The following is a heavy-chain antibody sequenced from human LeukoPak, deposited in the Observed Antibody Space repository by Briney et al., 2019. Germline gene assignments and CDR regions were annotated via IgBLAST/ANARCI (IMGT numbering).Heavy chain of an antibody. Sequence: ASVKVSCKASGYTFTSYGISWVRQAPGQGLEWMGWISAYNGNTNYAQKLQGRVTMTTDTSTSTAYMELRSLRSDDTAVYYCARDSQTIAAAGTPWAFDIWGQGTMVTVSS. V-gene: IGHV1-18*01. J-gene: IGHJ3*02. CDR1: GYTFTSYG. CDR2: ISAYNGNT. CDR3: ARDSQTIAAAGTPWAFDI. D-gene: IGHD6-13*01.